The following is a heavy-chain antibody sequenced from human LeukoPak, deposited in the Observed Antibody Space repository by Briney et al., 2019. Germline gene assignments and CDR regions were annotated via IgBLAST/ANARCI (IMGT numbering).Heavy chain of an antibody. V-gene: IGHV3-30*03. D-gene: IGHD2-15*01. Sequence: GGSLRLSCAASGFTFSSYGIHWVRQAPGKGLDWVALISYDGSGQYYADSVKGRFTISRDSSTLYLQMNSLRTEDTAVYYCARGSVGTPPPFDYWGQGTLVTVSS. CDR3: ARGSVGTPPPFDY. CDR2: ISYDGSGQ. CDR1: GFTFSSYG. J-gene: IGHJ4*02.